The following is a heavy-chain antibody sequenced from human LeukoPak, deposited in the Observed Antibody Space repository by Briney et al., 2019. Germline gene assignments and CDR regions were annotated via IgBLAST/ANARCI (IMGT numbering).Heavy chain of an antibody. V-gene: IGHV4-30-4*08. CDR3: ARGDYDILTGILDDVAFDI. Sequence: SQTLSLTCTVSGGSISSGDYYWSWIRQPPGKGLEWIGYIYYSGSTYYNPSLKSRVTISVDTSKNQFSLKLSSVTAADTAVYYCARGDYDILTGILDDVAFDIWGQGTMVTVSS. CDR1: GGSISSGDYY. D-gene: IGHD3-9*01. J-gene: IGHJ3*02. CDR2: IYYSGST.